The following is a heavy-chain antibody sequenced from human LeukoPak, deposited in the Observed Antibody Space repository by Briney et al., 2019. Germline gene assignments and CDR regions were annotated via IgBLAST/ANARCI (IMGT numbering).Heavy chain of an antibody. CDR3: ARGGYSFDY. J-gene: IGHJ4*02. CDR2: LHPDGSER. CDR1: GFSFTGYW. D-gene: IGHD5-12*01. V-gene: IGHV3-7*01. Sequence: XGGSLRLSCVASGFSFTGYWMTWVRQAPGKGLEWVARLHPDGSERYYVGSVEGRFTVFGDNAKSSLFLQMHSLRVEDTAVYYCARGGYSFDYLGQGTLVTVPS.